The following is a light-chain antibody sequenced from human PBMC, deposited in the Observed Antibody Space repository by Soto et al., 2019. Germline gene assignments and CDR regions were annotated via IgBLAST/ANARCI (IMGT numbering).Light chain of an antibody. CDR1: QSVSNTY. J-gene: IGKJ2*01. V-gene: IGKV3-15*01. CDR3: QQYNTWPPYT. CDR2: SAS. Sequence: IVLTQSPGTLSLSPGERATLSCRAIQSVSNTYLGWYQQKPGQAPRLLIYSASTRATGVPARFSGSGSGTEFTLTISSLQSEDFAVYYCQQYNTWPPYTFGQGTKVDIK.